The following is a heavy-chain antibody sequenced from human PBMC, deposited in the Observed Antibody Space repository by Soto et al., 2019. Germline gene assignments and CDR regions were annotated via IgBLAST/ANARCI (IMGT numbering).Heavy chain of an antibody. D-gene: IGHD2-15*01. CDR3: ARGFRVAATRWWFDP. CDR1: GYTFINYG. V-gene: IGHV1-18*01. Sequence: GASVKVSCKASGYTFINYGLTWVRQAPGQGLEWMGWISTYNGNTNYAQKLQGRVTMTTDTSTSTAYMELRSLRSDDTAVYYCARGFRVAATRWWFDPWGQGTLVTVSS. CDR2: ISTYNGNT. J-gene: IGHJ5*02.